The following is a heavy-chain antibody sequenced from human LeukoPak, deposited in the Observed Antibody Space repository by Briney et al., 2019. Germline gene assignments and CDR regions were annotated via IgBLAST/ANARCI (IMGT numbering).Heavy chain of an antibody. CDR3: LPNGPNYFMDV. Sequence: GGSLRLSCAASAFTVSSNHMNWVRQAPGKGLEWVSAIHSFSRTDYADSVKGRFTISRDNSKNTLYLQMNSLRDEDTAVYYCLPNGPNYFMDVWGQGTTVTVSS. CDR1: AFTVSSNH. CDR2: IHSFSRT. J-gene: IGHJ6*03. V-gene: IGHV3-66*03. D-gene: IGHD1-1*01.